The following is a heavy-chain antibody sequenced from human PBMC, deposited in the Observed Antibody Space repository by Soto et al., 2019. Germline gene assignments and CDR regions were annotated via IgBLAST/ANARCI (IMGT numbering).Heavy chain of an antibody. J-gene: IGHJ4*02. Sequence: GSLRLSCAASGFTFSIYGMHWVRQAPGKGLEWVAVIWYDGSNKYYADSVKGRFTISRDNSKNTLYLQMNSLRAEDTAVYYCAREGYSGYFDYWGQGTLVTVSS. D-gene: IGHD2-15*01. CDR2: IWYDGSNK. CDR1: GFTFSIYG. V-gene: IGHV3-33*01. CDR3: AREGYSGYFDY.